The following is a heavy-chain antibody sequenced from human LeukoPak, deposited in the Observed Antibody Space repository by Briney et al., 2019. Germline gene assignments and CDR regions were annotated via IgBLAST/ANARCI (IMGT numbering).Heavy chain of an antibody. D-gene: IGHD5-18*01. CDR2: IIPIFGIP. J-gene: IGHJ2*01. CDR1: GGTFRTFA. V-gene: IGHV1-69*10. Sequence: SVKVSCKASGGTFRTFAISWVRQAPGQGLEWMGGIIPIFGIPDSAQKFQGRVTVTTDTATNTAYMELRNLTSDDTAVYYCARDGMQLWLRGYFDLWGRGTLVTVSS. CDR3: ARDGMQLWLRGYFDL.